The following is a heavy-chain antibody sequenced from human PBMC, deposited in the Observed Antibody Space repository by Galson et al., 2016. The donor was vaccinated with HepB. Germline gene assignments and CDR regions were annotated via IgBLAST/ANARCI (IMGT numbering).Heavy chain of an antibody. CDR1: HFIFSNFA. J-gene: IGHJ4*02. CDR3: VRGYCTGGGCSPGGY. CDR2: ISTSGNTV. Sequence: SLRLSCAASHFIFSNFAMHWVRQAPGKGLEWVSHISTSGNTVYYADSVKGRFTISRDNAKNSLYLQMNSLRAEDTAVYYCVRGYCTGGGCSPGGYWGQGTLVTVSS. V-gene: IGHV3-48*01. D-gene: IGHD2-8*02.